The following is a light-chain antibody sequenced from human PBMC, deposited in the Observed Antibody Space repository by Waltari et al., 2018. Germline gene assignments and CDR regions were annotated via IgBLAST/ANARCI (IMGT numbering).Light chain of an antibody. CDR1: QSVSSN. J-gene: IGKJ1*01. CDR2: GAS. Sequence: EIVMTQSPATLSVSPGERATPSCRASQSVSSNLAWYQQKPGQAPRLLIYGASTRATGIPARFSGSGSGTEFTLTISSMQSEDFAVYYCQQYNNWPSPTFGQGTKVEIK. V-gene: IGKV3-15*01. CDR3: QQYNNWPSPT.